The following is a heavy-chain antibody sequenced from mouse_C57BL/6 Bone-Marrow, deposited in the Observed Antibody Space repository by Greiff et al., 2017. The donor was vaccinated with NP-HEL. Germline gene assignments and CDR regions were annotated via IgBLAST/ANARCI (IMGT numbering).Heavy chain of an antibody. Sequence: EVHLVESGPVLVKPGASVKMSCKASGYTFTDYYMNWVKQSHGKSLEWIGVINPYNGGTSYNQKFKGKATLTVDKSSSTAYMELNSLTSEDSAVYYCARWVAYWGQGTLVTVSA. V-gene: IGHV1-19*01. J-gene: IGHJ3*01. CDR2: INPYNGGT. CDR1: GYTFTDYY. CDR3: ARWVAY.